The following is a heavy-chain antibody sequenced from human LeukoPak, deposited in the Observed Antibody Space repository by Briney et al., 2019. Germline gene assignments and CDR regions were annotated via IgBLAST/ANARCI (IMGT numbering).Heavy chain of an antibody. CDR2: ISGSGGST. V-gene: IGHV3-23*01. D-gene: IGHD6-19*01. J-gene: IGHJ4*02. CDR1: GFTFSSYA. Sequence: PGGSLRLSCAASGFTFSSYAMSWVRQAPGKGLEWVSAISGSGGSTYYADSVKGRFTISRDNSKNTLYLQMNSLGAEDTAVYYCAKEPALNIAVAGIDHWGQGTLVTVSS. CDR3: AKEPALNIAVAGIDH.